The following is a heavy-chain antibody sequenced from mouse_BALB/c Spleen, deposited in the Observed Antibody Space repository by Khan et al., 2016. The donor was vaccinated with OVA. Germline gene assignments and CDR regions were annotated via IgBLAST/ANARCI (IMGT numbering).Heavy chain of an antibody. Sequence: QIQLVQSGPEVKKPGETVKISCKASGYSFTNYGMNWVRQAPGKGLKWMGWINTYTGEPTYADDFKGRFAFSLETSASTAYLQINNLKNEDTATXCCGSGGYWYFDVWGAGTTVTVSS. CDR1: GYSFTNYG. J-gene: IGHJ1*01. D-gene: IGHD1-1*02. V-gene: IGHV9-3-1*01. CDR2: INTYTGEP. CDR3: GSGGYWYFDV.